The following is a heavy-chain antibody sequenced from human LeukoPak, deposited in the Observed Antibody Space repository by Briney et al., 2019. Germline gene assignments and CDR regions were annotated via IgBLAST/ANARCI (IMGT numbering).Heavy chain of an antibody. J-gene: IGHJ4*02. V-gene: IGHV3-20*04. CDR3: ARGSRRTPGQ. CDR2: INWTGAST. CDR1: GFMFDDYG. Sequence: PGGSLRLSCAAYGFMFDDYGMTWVRQAPGKGLEWVSDINWTGASTGYADSVKGRFTISRDNAKNSLYLQMNSLRADDTALYYCARGSRRTPGQWGQGTLVTVSS.